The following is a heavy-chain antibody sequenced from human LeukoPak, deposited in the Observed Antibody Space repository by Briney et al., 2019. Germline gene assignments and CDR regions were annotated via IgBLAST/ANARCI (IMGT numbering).Heavy chain of an antibody. D-gene: IGHD3-22*01. CDR3: AELGITTIEGV. V-gene: IGHV3-23*01. J-gene: IGHJ6*04. Sequence: GGSLRLSCIASGFTFGDYAMSWFRQAPGKGLEWVSAISGSGGSTYYADSVKGRFTISRDNAKNSLYLQMNSLRAEDTAVYYCAELGITTIEGVWGKGTTVTISS. CDR2: ISGSGGST. CDR1: GFTFGDYA.